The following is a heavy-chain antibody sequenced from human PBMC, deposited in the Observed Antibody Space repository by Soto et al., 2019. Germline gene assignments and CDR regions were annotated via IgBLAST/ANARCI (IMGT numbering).Heavy chain of an antibody. D-gene: IGHD2-21*02. J-gene: IGHJ4*02. Sequence: GESLKISCAASGFTFSSYSMNWVRQAPGKGLEWVSSISSSSSYIYYADSVKGRFTISRDNAKNSLYLQMNSLRAEDTAVYYCARVFCGGDCSSDYWGQGTLVTVSS. CDR2: ISSSSSYI. CDR3: ARVFCGGDCSSDY. CDR1: GFTFSSYS. V-gene: IGHV3-21*01.